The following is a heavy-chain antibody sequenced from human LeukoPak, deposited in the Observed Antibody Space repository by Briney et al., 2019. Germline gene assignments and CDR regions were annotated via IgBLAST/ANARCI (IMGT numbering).Heavy chain of an antibody. V-gene: IGHV3-53*04. CDR3: TRELTGTTEYGMDV. CDR1: GFTVSSNY. J-gene: IGHJ6*02. CDR2: IYTGGST. Sequence: GGSLRLSCAASGFTVSSNYMSWVRQAPGKGLEWDSVIYTGGSTYYADSVKGRFTIARHNSKNTLYLQMNSLRAEDTAVYYCTRELTGTTEYGMDVWGQGPTVSVSS. D-gene: IGHD4-11*01.